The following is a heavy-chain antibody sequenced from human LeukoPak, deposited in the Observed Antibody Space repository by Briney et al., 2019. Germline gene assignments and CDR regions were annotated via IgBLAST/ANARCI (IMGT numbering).Heavy chain of an antibody. CDR2: ISVYNGNT. CDR1: GYTFITYG. J-gene: IGHJ4*02. V-gene: IGHV1-18*01. D-gene: IGHD6-19*01. CDR3: ARGIPQEAVSGGIDY. Sequence: ASVKVSCKASGYTFITYGVTWVRQAPGQGLEWMGWISVYNGNTNYVEKLQGRVIMTTDTSTNTAYMELRSLRSDDTAMYYCARGIPQEAVSGGIDYWGQGTLVTVSS.